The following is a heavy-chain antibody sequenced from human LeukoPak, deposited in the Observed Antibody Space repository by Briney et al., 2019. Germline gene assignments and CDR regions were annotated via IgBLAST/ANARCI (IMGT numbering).Heavy chain of an antibody. CDR2: IYYSGST. V-gene: IGHV4-39*01. J-gene: IGHJ4*02. CDR1: GGSISSSSYY. CDR3: ARPAFSRDGYNGDY. Sequence: SETLSLTCTVSGGSISSSSYYWGWIRQPPGKGLEWIGSIYYSGSTYYNPSLKSRVTISVDTSKNQFSLKLSSVTAADTAVYYCARPAFSRDGYNGDYWGQGTLVTVSS. D-gene: IGHD5-24*01.